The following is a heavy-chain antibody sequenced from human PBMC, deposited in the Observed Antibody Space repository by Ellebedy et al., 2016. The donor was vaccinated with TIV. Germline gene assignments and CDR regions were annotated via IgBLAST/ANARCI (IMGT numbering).Heavy chain of an antibody. CDR2: FDPEDGET. Sequence: ASVKVSCXVSGYTLTELSMHWVRQAPGKGLEWMGGFDPEDGETIYAQKFQGRVTMTEDTSTDTAYMELSSLRSEDTAVYYCATMSITGTSAYFDYWGQGTLVTVSS. J-gene: IGHJ4*02. CDR1: GYTLTELS. D-gene: IGHD1-20*01. V-gene: IGHV1-24*01. CDR3: ATMSITGTSAYFDY.